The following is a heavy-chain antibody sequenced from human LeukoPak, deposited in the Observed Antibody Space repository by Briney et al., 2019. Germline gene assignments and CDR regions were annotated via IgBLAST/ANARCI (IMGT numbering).Heavy chain of an antibody. V-gene: IGHV4-39*01. CDR2: IYYSGST. J-gene: IGHJ6*03. CDR1: GGSISSYY. D-gene: IGHD3-10*01. CDR3: ASVRRGFGESSKYYSYYYMDV. Sequence: SETLSLTCTVSGGSISSYYWGWIRQPPGKGLEWIGNIYYSGSTYYNPSLKSRVTISVETSKNQFSLKLSAVTAADTAVYYCASVRRGFGESSKYYSYYYMDVWGNGTTVTISS.